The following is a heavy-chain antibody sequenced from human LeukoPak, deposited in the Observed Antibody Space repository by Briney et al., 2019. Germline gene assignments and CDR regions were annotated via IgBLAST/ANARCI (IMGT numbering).Heavy chain of an antibody. CDR3: ARDNEGGRIDASDF. V-gene: IGHV1-46*04. CDR2: IDPSGGST. J-gene: IGHJ3*01. D-gene: IGHD1-26*01. CDR1: GYTFSSYY. Sequence: GASVKVSCKASGYTFSSYYMHWVRQAPGQGLEWMGIIDPSGGSTTYAQKLQGRVTMTRDRSTTTVYMELRSLRFEDTAVYYCARDNEGGRIDASDFWGQGTLVTVSS.